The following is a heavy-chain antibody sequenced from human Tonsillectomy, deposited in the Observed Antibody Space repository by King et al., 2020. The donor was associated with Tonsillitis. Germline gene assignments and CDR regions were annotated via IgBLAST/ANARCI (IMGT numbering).Heavy chain of an antibody. CDR3: AKDGGWLQFDAFDI. D-gene: IGHD5-24*01. Sequence: DVQLVESGGGLVQPGRSLRLSCAASGFTFDNYAMHWVRQGPGKGLEWVSGISWNSGSIGYADSVKGRFTISRDNAKNSLYLQMNSLRAEDTALYYCAKDGGWLQFDAFDIWGQGTMVTVSS. V-gene: IGHV3-9*01. J-gene: IGHJ3*02. CDR2: ISWNSGSI. CDR1: GFTFDNYA.